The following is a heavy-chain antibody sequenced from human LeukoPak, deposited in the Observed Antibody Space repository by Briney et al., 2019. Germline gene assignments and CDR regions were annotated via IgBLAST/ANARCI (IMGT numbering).Heavy chain of an antibody. D-gene: IGHD3-10*01. J-gene: IGHJ6*04. CDR3: ARAIRMVRGVIPFYYGMDV. CDR2: IYYSGGT. CDR1: GGSVSSGSYY. Sequence: SETLSLTCTVSGGSVSSGSYYWTWIRQPPGKGLEWIGYIYYSGGTNYNPSLKSRVIISVDTSKNQFSLNLSSVTAADTAVYYCARAIRMVRGVIPFYYGMDVWGKGTTVTVSS. V-gene: IGHV4-61*01.